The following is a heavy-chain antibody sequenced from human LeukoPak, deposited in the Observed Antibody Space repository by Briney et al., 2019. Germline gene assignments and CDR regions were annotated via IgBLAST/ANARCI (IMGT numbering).Heavy chain of an antibody. V-gene: IGHV4-38-2*01. Sequence: PSETLSLTCAVSGYSISSGYYWGWIRQPPGKGLEWIGSIYHSGSTYFNPSLKSRVTLSVDTSKNQFSLKLSSVTAADTAVYYCARHRALRLNLDYWGQGTLVTVSS. CDR2: IYHSGST. J-gene: IGHJ4*02. CDR1: GYSISSGYY. CDR3: ARHRALRLNLDY.